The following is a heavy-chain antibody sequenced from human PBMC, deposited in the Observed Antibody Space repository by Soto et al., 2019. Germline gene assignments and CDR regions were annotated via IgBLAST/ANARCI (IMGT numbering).Heavy chain of an antibody. J-gene: IGHJ4*02. CDR3: ARVADGTAAGASGY. Sequence: GGSATLSCADSGFNFIDSYMSWPRQVPGKGLGCVAYISGTSDSIPYADSRKGRFTISRDNARNSLYLQMNSLRAEDTAVYYCARVADGTAAGASGYGGQGTLVTVSS. CDR1: GFNFIDSY. CDR2: ISGTSDSI. D-gene: IGHD6-13*01. V-gene: IGHV3-11*06.